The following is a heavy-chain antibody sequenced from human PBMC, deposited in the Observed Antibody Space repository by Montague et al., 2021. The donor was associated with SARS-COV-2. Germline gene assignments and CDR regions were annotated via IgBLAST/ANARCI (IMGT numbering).Heavy chain of an antibody. D-gene: IGHD1-26*01. J-gene: IGHJ4*02. CDR1: GDSITSGSYY. CDR3: AREWGSYSGRFDY. Sequence: TLSLTCTVSGDSITSGSYYWNRVRQPAGKGLEWVGRSYTSGSIDYNPSLKSRLTISVDTSKNQFSLKLSSVTAADTAVYFCAREWGSYSGRFDYWGQGALVTVSS. V-gene: IGHV4-61*02. CDR2: SYTSGSI.